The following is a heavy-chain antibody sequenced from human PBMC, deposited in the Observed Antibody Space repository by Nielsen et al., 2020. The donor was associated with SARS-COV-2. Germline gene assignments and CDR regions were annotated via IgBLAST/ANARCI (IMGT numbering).Heavy chain of an antibody. J-gene: IGHJ4*02. Sequence: TLSLTCSVSNEITPHYWSWVRQTPGKGLEWIGYIYYSGNTSYSPSLKSRVNISLDKSKNQFSLTLKSVTAADTAVYYCAKFRGLGRSVGAFDVWGQGTLVTVSS. CDR2: IYYSGNT. V-gene: IGHV4-59*11. CDR3: AKFRGLGRSVGAFDV. CDR1: NEITPHY. D-gene: IGHD3-10*01.